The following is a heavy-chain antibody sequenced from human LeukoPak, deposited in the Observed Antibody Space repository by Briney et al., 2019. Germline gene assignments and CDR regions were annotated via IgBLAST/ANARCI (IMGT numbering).Heavy chain of an antibody. J-gene: IGHJ6*03. CDR3: ARNGYSSSWYSYYYYYMDV. V-gene: IGHV4-59*02. D-gene: IGHD6-13*01. Sequence: PSETLSLTCAVSGDSVSSTTWWTWVRQAPGKGLEWIGYIYYSGSTNYNPSLKSRVTISVDTSKNQFSLKLSSVTAADTAVYYCARNGYSSSWYSYYYYYMDVWGKGTTVTVSS. CDR2: IYYSGST. CDR1: GDSVSSTTW.